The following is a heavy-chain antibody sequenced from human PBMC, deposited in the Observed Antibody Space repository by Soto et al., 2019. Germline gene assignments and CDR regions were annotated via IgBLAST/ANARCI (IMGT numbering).Heavy chain of an antibody. CDR2: IWYDGSNK. Sequence: QVQLVESGGGVVQPGRSLRLSCAASGFTFSSYGMHWVRQAPGKGLEWVAVIWYDGSNKYYADSVKGRFTISRDNSKNTLYLQMNSLRAEDTAVYYCAGTDYYDSSGSYWYFDLWGRGTLVTVSS. V-gene: IGHV3-33*01. D-gene: IGHD3-22*01. CDR1: GFTFSSYG. J-gene: IGHJ2*01. CDR3: AGTDYYDSSGSYWYFDL.